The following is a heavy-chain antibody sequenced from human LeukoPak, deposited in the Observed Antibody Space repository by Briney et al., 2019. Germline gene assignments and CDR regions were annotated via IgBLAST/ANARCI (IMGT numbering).Heavy chain of an antibody. CDR3: AKDLIRHIVVVTAISVWDY. V-gene: IGHV3-23*01. J-gene: IGHJ4*02. CDR2: ISGSGGST. CDR1: GFTFSSYG. Sequence: GGTLRLSCAASGFTFSSYGMSWVRQAPGKGLEWVSAISGSGGSTYYADSVKGRFTISRDNSKNTLYLQMNSLRAEDTAVYYCAKDLIRHIVVVTAISVWDYWGQGTPVTVSS. D-gene: IGHD2-21*02.